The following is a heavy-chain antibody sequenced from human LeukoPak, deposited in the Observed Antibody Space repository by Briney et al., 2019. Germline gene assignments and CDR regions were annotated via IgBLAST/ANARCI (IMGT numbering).Heavy chain of an antibody. J-gene: IGHJ4*02. V-gene: IGHV3-21*01. CDR3: ASPVITTGYRPGY. CDR1: GFTFSSYS. D-gene: IGHD3-9*01. Sequence: GGSLRLSCAASGFTFSSYSMNWVRQAPGKGLEWVSSISSSSSYIYYADSVKGRFTISRDNAKNSLYLQMNSLRAEDTAVYYCASPVITTGYRPGYWGQGTLVTVSS. CDR2: ISSSSSYI.